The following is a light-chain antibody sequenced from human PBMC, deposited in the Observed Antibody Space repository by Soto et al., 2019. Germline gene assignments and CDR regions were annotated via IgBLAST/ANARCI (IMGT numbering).Light chain of an antibody. Sequence: QPVLTQSPSASASLGASVKLTCTLSSGHSTYAVAWHQQQPEKGPRYLINLNSDGSHSKGDGIPDRLLGTSSGAERYLTISSLQSEDEADYYCQTWGTGSTGVFGSGTKVTVL. CDR2: LNSDGSH. CDR3: QTWGTGSTGV. J-gene: IGLJ6*01. V-gene: IGLV4-69*01. CDR1: SGHSTYA.